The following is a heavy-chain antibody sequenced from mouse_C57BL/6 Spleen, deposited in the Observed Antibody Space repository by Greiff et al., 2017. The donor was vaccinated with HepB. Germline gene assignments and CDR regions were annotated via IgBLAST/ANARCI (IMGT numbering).Heavy chain of an antibody. CDR1: GFTFSSYG. CDR2: ISSGGSYT. D-gene: IGHD1-1*01. Sequence: EVKVVESGGDLVKPGGSLKLSCAASGFTFSSYGMSWVRQTPDKRLEWVATISSGGSYTYYPDSVKGRFTISRDNAKNTLYLQMSSLKSEDTAMYYCARGGFITTVDYAMDYWGQGTSVTVSS. J-gene: IGHJ4*01. V-gene: IGHV5-6*02. CDR3: ARGGFITTVDYAMDY.